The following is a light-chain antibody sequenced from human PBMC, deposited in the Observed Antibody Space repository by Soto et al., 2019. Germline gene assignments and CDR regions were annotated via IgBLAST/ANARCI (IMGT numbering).Light chain of an antibody. V-gene: IGLV2-11*01. J-gene: IGLJ3*02. CDR2: DVS. CDR3: CSYAGSYTLGV. Sequence: QSALTQPRSVSGSPGQSVTISCTGTSSDVGGYNYVSWYQQYPGKAPKLIIYDVSKRPSGVPDRFSGSKSGNTASLTISGLQAEDEADYYCCSYAGSYTLGVFGGGTKVTVL. CDR1: SSDVGGYNY.